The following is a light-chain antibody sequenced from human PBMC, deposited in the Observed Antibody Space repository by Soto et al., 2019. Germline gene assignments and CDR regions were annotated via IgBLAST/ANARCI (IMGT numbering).Light chain of an antibody. CDR3: CSYAGSYTWV. J-gene: IGLJ1*01. V-gene: IGLV2-11*01. Sequence: QSALTQPRSVSGSPGQSVTISCTGTSSDVGGYNYVSWYEQHPVKAPKLMIYDVTKRPPGVPDRFSGSKSGNTASLTISGLQAEDEADYYCCSYAGSYTWVFGTGTKLPVL. CDR2: DVT. CDR1: SSDVGGYNY.